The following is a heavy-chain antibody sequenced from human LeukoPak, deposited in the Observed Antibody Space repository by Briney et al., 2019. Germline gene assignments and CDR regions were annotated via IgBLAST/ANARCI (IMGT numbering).Heavy chain of an antibody. CDR2: IYTSGST. V-gene: IGHV4-61*02. J-gene: IGHJ4*02. Sequence: SETLSLTCTVSGGSISSGSYYWSWIRQPAGKGLEWIGRIYTSGSTNYNPSLKSQVTISVDTSKNQFSLKLSSVTAADTAVYYCARSRSYGTDYRGQGTLVTVSS. CDR1: GGSISSGSYY. D-gene: IGHD1-26*01. CDR3: ARSRSYGTDY.